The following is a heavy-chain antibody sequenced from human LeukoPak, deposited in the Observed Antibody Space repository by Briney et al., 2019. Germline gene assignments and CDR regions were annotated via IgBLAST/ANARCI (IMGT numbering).Heavy chain of an antibody. CDR1: GFTVSSNC. CDR2: IYNGGRT. J-gene: IGHJ6*03. D-gene: IGHD3-10*01. V-gene: IGHV3-53*01. CDR3: ARVYYGSGSLHYYYYYMDV. Sequence: GGSLRLSCAASGFTVSSNCMSWVRQAPGKGLEWVSVIYNGGRTYYADSVKGRFTMSRDISKNTLYLQMNSLRAEDTALYYCARVYYGSGSLHYYYYYMDVWGTGTTVTISS.